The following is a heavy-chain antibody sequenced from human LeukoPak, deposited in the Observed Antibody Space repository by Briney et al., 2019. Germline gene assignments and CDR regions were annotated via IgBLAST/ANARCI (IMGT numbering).Heavy chain of an antibody. CDR1: GFTFSSYS. J-gene: IGHJ4*02. V-gene: IGHV3-23*01. CDR2: ISASGGST. CDR3: AKGIAAAGPYFDY. Sequence: PGGSLRLSCAASGFTFSSYSMNWVRQAPGMGLEWVSAISASGGSTYYADSVKGRFTISRDNSKSTLYLQMNTLRAEDTAVYYCAKGIAAAGPYFDYWGQGTLVTVSS. D-gene: IGHD6-13*01.